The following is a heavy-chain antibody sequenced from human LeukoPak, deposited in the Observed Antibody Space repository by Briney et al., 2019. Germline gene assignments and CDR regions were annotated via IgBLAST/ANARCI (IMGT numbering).Heavy chain of an antibody. J-gene: IGHJ4*02. V-gene: IGHV4-38-2*02. CDR1: GYSISSGYY. CDR3: ARHVIPTYYFDY. D-gene: IGHD2-21*01. CDR2: IYHSGST. Sequence: PSETLSLTCTVSGYSISSGYYWGWIRQPPGKGLEWIGSIYHSGSTYYNPSLKSRVTISVDTSKNQFSLKLSSVTAADTAVYYCARHVIPTYYFDYWGQGTLVTVSS.